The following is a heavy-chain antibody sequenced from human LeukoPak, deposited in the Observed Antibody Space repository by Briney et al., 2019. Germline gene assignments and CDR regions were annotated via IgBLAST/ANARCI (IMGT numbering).Heavy chain of an antibody. CDR2: ISGSGGST. D-gene: IGHD4-11*01. CDR3: AKPPSPMTTVTTGFDY. CDR1: GFTFSSYA. V-gene: IGHV3-23*01. J-gene: IGHJ4*02. Sequence: PGGSLRLSCAASGFTFSSYAMSWVRQAPGKGLEWVSAISGSGGSTYYADSVKGRFTISRDNPKNTLYLQMNSLRAEDTAVYYYAKPPSPMTTVTTGFDYWGQGTLVTVSS.